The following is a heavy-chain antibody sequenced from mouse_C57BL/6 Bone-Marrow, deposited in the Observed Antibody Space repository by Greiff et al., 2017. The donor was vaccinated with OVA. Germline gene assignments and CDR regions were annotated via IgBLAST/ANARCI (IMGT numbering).Heavy chain of an antibody. CDR1: GFNIKDDY. Sequence: VQLQQSGAELVRPGASVKLSCTASGFNIKDDYMHWVKQRPEQGLEWIGWIDPENGDPEYASKFQGKATITADTSSNTAYLQLSSLTSEDTAVYYDATPYYSNYAWFAYWGQGTLVTVSA. CDR3: ATPYYSNYAWFAY. D-gene: IGHD2-5*01. J-gene: IGHJ3*01. CDR2: IDPENGDP. V-gene: IGHV14-4*01.